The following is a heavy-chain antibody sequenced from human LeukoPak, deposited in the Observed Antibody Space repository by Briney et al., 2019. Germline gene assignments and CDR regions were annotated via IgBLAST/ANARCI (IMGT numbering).Heavy chain of an antibody. CDR3: AGGWISRAPMDV. D-gene: IGHD2-2*03. J-gene: IGHJ6*02. V-gene: IGHV4-59*02. Sequence: SETESLPCTVSVDPVSSHYWNWTRQSPGKGLEWIGYTYYSGSTDYNPSLKSRVTISMDTSKSQFSLKLSSVTAADTAVYYCAGGWISRAPMDVWGQGRTVTVSS. CDR1: VDPVSSHY. CDR2: TYYSGST.